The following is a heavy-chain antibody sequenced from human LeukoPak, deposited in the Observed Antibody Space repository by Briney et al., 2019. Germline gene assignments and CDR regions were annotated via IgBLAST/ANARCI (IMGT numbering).Heavy chain of an antibody. Sequence: GGSLRLSCAASGFTFSSYVMAWVRQAPGKGLEWVSTTSGSGFTTFYADSVKGRFTISRDNSKNTLYLQMNSLRDEDTAVYYCTSKLPQRAPFDYWGQGTLVTVSS. CDR2: TSGSGFTT. CDR3: TSKLPQRAPFDY. V-gene: IGHV3-23*01. CDR1: GFTFSSYV. J-gene: IGHJ4*02.